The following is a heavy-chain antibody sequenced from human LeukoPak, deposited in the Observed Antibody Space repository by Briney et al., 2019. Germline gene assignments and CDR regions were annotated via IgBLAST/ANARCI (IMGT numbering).Heavy chain of an antibody. CDR2: INPNSGGT. CDR1: GYTFTGYY. V-gene: IGHV1-2*02. D-gene: IGHD2-2*01. CDR3: AGVGCSSTSCYEYFQH. Sequence: GASVKVSCKASGYTFTGYYMHWVRQAPGQGLEWMGWINPNSGGTNYAQKFQGRVTMTRDTSISTAYMELSRLRSDDTAVYYCAGVGCSSTSCYEYFQHWGQGTLVTVSS. J-gene: IGHJ1*01.